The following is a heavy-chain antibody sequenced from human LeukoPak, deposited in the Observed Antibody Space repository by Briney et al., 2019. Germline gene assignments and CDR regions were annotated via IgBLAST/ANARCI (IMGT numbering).Heavy chain of an antibody. D-gene: IGHD3-16*02. Sequence: HPGRSLRLSCAASGFTFSSYAMHWVRQAPGKGLGWVAVISYDGSNKYYADSVKGRFTISRDNSKNTLYLQMNSLRAEDTAVYYCARDSALRLGELSSGFDYWGQGTLVTVSS. CDR3: ARDSALRLGELSSGFDY. V-gene: IGHV3-30-3*01. J-gene: IGHJ4*02. CDR1: GFTFSSYA. CDR2: ISYDGSNK.